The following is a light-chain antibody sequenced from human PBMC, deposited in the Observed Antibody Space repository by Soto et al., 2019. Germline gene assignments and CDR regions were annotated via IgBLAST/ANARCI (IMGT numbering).Light chain of an antibody. Sequence: QSALTQPASVSGSPGQSITISCTGTSSDVGGYNYISWYQQHPGKVPKLLIYEVNNRPSGVSNRFYGSKSGNTASLTISGLQAEDEADYYCSSFTTSSTRIFGGGTKL. V-gene: IGLV2-14*01. CDR2: EVN. CDR1: SSDVGGYNY. J-gene: IGLJ2*01. CDR3: SSFTTSSTRI.